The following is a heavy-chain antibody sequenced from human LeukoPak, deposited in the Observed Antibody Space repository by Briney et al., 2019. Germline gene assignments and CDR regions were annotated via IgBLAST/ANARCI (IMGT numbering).Heavy chain of an antibody. V-gene: IGHV1-8*01. CDR3: ARGPSAYCGGDCYSGDY. D-gene: IGHD2-21*02. Sequence: ASVKVSCKASGYTFTSYDINWVRQATGQGLEWMGWMNPNSGNTGYAQKFQGRVTMTRNTSISTAYMELSSLRSEDTAVYYCARGPSAYCGGDCYSGDYWGQGTLVTVSS. CDR1: GYTFTSYD. CDR2: MNPNSGNT. J-gene: IGHJ4*02.